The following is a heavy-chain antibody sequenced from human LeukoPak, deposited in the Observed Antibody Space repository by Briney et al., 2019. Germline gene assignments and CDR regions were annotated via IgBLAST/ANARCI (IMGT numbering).Heavy chain of an antibody. CDR3: ATPSYGQLNAFDI. D-gene: IGHD5-18*01. J-gene: IGHJ3*02. Sequence: PGRSLRLSCAASGFTFSSYAMHWVRQAPGKGLEWVAVISYDGSNKYYADSVKGRFTISRDNSKNTLYLQMNSLRAEDTAVYYCATPSYGQLNAFDIWGQGTMVTVSS. CDR1: GFTFSSYA. CDR2: ISYDGSNK. V-gene: IGHV3-30-3*01.